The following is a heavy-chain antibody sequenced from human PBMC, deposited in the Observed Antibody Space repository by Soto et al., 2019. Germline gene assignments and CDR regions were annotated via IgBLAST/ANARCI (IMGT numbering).Heavy chain of an antibody. Sequence: GGSLRLSCAASGFTFTSSGMHWVRQAPGKGLEGVSFITYDGITKYFADSVKGRFTISRDNSTNTLYLQMNSLRAEDTAVYYCARDASADPVVGYYYGTDVWGQGTTVTVSS. J-gene: IGHJ6*02. V-gene: IGHV3-30*03. CDR1: GFTFTSSG. CDR3: ARDASADPVVGYYYGTDV. CDR2: ITYDGITK. D-gene: IGHD3-22*01.